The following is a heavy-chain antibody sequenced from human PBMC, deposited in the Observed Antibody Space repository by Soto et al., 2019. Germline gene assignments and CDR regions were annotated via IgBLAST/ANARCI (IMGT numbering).Heavy chain of an antibody. CDR1: GYTFTSYY. CDR3: ARGGKTYSYDSSGSYFDY. V-gene: IGHV1-46*01. Sequence: QVQLVQSGAEVKKPGASVKVSCKASGYTFTSYYMHWVRQAPGQGLEWMGIINPSGGSTSYAQKFQGRVTMTRDTSTSTVYMELSSLRSEDTAVYYCARGGKTYSYDSSGSYFDYWGQGTLVTVS. D-gene: IGHD3-22*01. CDR2: INPSGGST. J-gene: IGHJ4*02.